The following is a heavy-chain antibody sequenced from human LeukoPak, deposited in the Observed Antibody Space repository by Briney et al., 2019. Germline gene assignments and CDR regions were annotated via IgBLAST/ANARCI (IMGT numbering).Heavy chain of an antibody. V-gene: IGHV1-69*05. CDR3: ARSRAGEKYYDFWSGYDFDY. Sequence: SGKVSCTASGATFSSFAISRLRQAPGQGLEWMGRIILIFGAANYAQTYPGRVTITTDESTSTAYMELSILRSEDTAVYYCARSRAGEKYYDFWSGYDFDYWGQGTLVTVSS. D-gene: IGHD3-3*01. CDR2: IILIFGAA. J-gene: IGHJ4*02. CDR1: GATFSSFA.